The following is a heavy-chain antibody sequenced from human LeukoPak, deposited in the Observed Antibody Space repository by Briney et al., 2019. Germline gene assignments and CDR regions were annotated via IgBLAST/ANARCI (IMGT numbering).Heavy chain of an antibody. CDR1: GYTFTSYG. D-gene: IGHD3-3*02. J-gene: IGHJ1*01. Sequence: ASVKVSCKTSGYTFTSYGISWVRQAPGQGLEWMGWISAYNGNTNYAQKLQGRVTMTTDTSTSTAYMELRSLRSDDTAVYYCARDPHPFSIQGAEYFQYWGQGTLVTVSS. CDR3: ARDPHPFSIQGAEYFQY. V-gene: IGHV1-18*01. CDR2: ISAYNGNT.